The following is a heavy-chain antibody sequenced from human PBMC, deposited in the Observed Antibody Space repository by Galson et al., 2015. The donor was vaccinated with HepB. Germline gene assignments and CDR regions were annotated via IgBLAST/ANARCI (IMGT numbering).Heavy chain of an antibody. CDR2: ISYDGSNK. J-gene: IGHJ4*02. Sequence: SLRLSCAASGFTFSSYAMNWVRQAPGKGLEWVAVISYDGSNKYYADSAKGRFTISRDNSKNTLYLQMNSLRAEDTAVYYCARDHYGFDYWGQGTLVTVSS. CDR3: ARDHYGFDY. CDR1: GFTFSSYA. D-gene: IGHD3-10*01. V-gene: IGHV3-30-3*01.